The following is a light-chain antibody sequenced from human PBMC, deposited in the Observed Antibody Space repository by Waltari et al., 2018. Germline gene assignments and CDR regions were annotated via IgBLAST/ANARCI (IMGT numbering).Light chain of an antibody. CDR2: EVS. J-gene: IGLJ2*01. V-gene: IGLV2-14*01. CDR3: SSYTSSSAAV. Sequence: SAMTQTASVSGSPGQSNTISCTEKSSEVGGYNYVSWYQQQPGKAPKIMIYEVSNRPSGVSNRFSGSKSGNTASLTISGLQAEDEADYYCSSYTSSSAAVFGGGTKLTVL. CDR1: SSEVGGYNY.